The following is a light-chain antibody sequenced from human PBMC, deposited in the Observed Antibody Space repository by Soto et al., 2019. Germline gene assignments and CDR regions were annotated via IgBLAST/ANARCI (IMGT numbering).Light chain of an antibody. CDR2: DAS. CDR3: QQRNNWEWT. CDR1: QSVSYS. V-gene: IGKV3-11*01. Sequence: ELVLTQSPATLSLSPGERATLSCRASQSVSYSLAWYQQKPGQAPRLLIYDASNRATGIPARFSGSGSGTDFTLTISSLETEDFEVYYCQQRNNWEWTFGQGTKVEIK. J-gene: IGKJ1*01.